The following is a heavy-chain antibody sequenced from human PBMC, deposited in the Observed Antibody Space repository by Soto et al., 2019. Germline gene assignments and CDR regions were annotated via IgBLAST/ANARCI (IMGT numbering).Heavy chain of an antibody. D-gene: IGHD3-22*01. J-gene: IGHJ5*02. CDR1: GGSISSYY. V-gene: IGHV4-59*01. Sequence: QVQLQESGPGLVKPSETLSLTCTVSGGSISSYYWSWIRQPPGKGLEWIGYIYYSGSTNYNPSLKSRVTISVDTSKNQFSLKLSSVTAADTAVYYCAREGLYYDSRGHIGRGWFDPWGQGTLVTVSS. CDR3: AREGLYYDSRGHIGRGWFDP. CDR2: IYYSGST.